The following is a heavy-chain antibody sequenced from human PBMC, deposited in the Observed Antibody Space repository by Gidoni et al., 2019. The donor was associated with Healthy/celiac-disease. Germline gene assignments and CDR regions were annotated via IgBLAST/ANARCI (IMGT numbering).Heavy chain of an antibody. J-gene: IGHJ5*02. D-gene: IGHD4-17*01. CDR2: IKYSGST. CDR1: GGSISSSSYY. CDR3: ARHGSNYGDYGDWFDP. Sequence: QLQLQESGPGLVKPSATLSLTCTVSGGSISSSSYYWGWIRPPPGKGLGWIGSIKYSGSTYYNPSRKSRVTISVDTSKNQFSLKLSSVTAADTAVYYCARHGSNYGDYGDWFDPWGQGTLVTVSS. V-gene: IGHV4-39*01.